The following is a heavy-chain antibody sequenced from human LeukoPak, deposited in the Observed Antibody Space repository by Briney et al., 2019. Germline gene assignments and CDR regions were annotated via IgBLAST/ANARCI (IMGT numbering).Heavy chain of an antibody. CDR2: VSFDGTNN. J-gene: IGHJ5*01. V-gene: IGHV3-30*04. CDR3: ARDRNVIGADFDS. D-gene: IGHD2/OR15-2a*01. CDR1: GFIFENFA. Sequence: PGRSLRLSCVAPGFIFENFAIHWVRQAPGKGLEWVSIVSFDGTNNFYADSVNGRFTVSRDNSKNTVYLHMNSLRPDDTAVYFCARDRNVIGADFDSWGQGTLVTVSS.